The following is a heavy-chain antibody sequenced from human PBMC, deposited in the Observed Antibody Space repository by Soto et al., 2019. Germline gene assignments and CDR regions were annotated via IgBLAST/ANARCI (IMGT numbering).Heavy chain of an antibody. Sequence: SETLSLTCTVSGGSISSYYWSWIRQPPGKGLEWIGYIYYSGSTNYNPSLKSRVTISVDTSKNQFSLKLSSVTAADTAVYYCARHYDDDYAPFDYWGQGTLVTVSS. V-gene: IGHV4-59*08. D-gene: IGHD4-17*01. J-gene: IGHJ4*02. CDR3: ARHYDDDYAPFDY. CDR2: IYYSGST. CDR1: GGSISSYY.